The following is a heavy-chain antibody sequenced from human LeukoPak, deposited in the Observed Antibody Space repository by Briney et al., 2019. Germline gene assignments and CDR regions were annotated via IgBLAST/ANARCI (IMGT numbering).Heavy chain of an antibody. V-gene: IGHV3-7*04. CDR1: GLTFSDYW. Sequence: PGESLRLSCAAAGLTFSDYWMTWVRQAPGKGLEWVANIKQDGSAKYYVDSVQGRFTISRDNAKNSLYLQMNSLRAEDTAIYYCVRQYKSSWLQFFDDWGQGTLVTVSS. J-gene: IGHJ4*02. D-gene: IGHD6-13*01. CDR2: IKQDGSAK. CDR3: VRQYKSSWLQFFDD.